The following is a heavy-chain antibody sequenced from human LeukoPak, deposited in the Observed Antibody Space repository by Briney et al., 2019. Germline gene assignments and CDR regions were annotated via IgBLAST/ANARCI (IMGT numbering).Heavy chain of an antibody. V-gene: IGHV4-39*07. J-gene: IGHJ6*03. D-gene: IGHD3-10*01. CDR1: GGSIGSSTSY. CDR2: IYYSGST. Sequence: SETLSLTCTVSGGSIGSSTSYWGWIRRPPGKGLEWIGSIYYSGSTYYNPSLKSRVTISVDTSKNQFSLKLTSVTAADTAVYYCARAVGSGSFQTYYYYMDVWGKGTTVTISS. CDR3: ARAVGSGSFQTYYYYMDV.